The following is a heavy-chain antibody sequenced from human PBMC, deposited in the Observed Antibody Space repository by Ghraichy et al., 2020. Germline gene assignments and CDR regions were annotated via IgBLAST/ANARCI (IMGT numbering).Heavy chain of an antibody. Sequence: SETLSLTCTVSGGSVSSYYWTWIRQLPGMGQEWIGYSYHSGTTSYNSSLKSRVPLSIYTSNNQFSLRLRSMSAADTAVYYCARGVYCGGNCHHYDSWGQGTLVTVSS. J-gene: IGHJ4*02. V-gene: IGHV4-59*02. CDR3: ARGVYCGGNCHHYDS. CDR1: GGSVSSYY. D-gene: IGHD2-21*01. CDR2: SYHSGTT.